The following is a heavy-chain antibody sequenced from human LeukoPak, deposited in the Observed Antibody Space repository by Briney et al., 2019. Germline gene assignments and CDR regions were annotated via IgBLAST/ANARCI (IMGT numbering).Heavy chain of an antibody. J-gene: IGHJ4*02. D-gene: IGHD2-8*02. CDR1: GFIFSKAW. Sequence: PGRSLRLSCANSGFIFSKAWMTWVRQAPGKGLEWVGHIKSKTDGGTADYSALVKGEYAISRDDSKDTLYLQMNSLKIKDTAVYYCGRGLCTSDYCYKGPFDFWGQGALVTVSS. CDR2: IKSKTDGGTA. CDR3: GRGLCTSDYCYKGPFDF. V-gene: IGHV3-15*01.